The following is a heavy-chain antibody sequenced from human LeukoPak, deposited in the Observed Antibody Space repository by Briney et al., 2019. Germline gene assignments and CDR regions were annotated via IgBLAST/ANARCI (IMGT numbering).Heavy chain of an antibody. J-gene: IGHJ4*02. CDR3: ARAAQYSRTYFDY. D-gene: IGHD6-6*01. CDR1: GFTFSSYS. V-gene: IGHV3-48*02. Sequence: PGGSLRLSCAASGFTFSSYSMSWVRQAPGKGLEWVSYISTSSSTIYYADSVKGRFTISRDNAKNSLYLQMNSLRNADTAVYYCARAAQYSRTYFDYWGQGRLVTVSS. CDR2: ISTSSSTI.